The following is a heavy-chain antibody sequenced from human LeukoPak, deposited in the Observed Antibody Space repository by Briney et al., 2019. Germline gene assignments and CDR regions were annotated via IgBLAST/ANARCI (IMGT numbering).Heavy chain of an antibody. Sequence: GRSLRLSCAASGFTFSSYGMHWVRQAPGKGLEWVAVIWYDGSNKYYADSVKGRFTISRDNSKNTLYLQMNSLRAEDTAVHHCFTHCSSTSCPPSWGQGTLVTVSS. D-gene: IGHD2-2*01. CDR1: GFTFSSYG. V-gene: IGHV3-33*01. CDR2: IWYDGSNK. J-gene: IGHJ5*02. CDR3: FTHCSSTSCPPS.